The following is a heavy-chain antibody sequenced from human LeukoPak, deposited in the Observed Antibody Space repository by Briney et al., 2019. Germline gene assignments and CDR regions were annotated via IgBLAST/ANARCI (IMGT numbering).Heavy chain of an antibody. J-gene: IGHJ3*02. V-gene: IGHV4-61*01. CDR2: IYYSGST. D-gene: IGHD3-22*01. CDR3: VREAATYYYDSSGYYRQTEAFDI. Sequence: PSETLSLTCIVSGGSVYSDSYYWSWIRQPPGKGLEWLGYIYYSGSTKYNPSLRSRVTISLDTSKNQFSLNLNSLTAADTAVYYCVREAATYYYDSSGYYRQTEAFDIWGQGKMVIVSS. CDR1: GGSVYSDSYY.